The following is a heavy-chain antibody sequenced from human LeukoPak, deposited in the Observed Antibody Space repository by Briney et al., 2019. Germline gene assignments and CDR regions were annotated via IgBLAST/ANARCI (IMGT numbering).Heavy chain of an antibody. CDR3: ARATVATPSEFDY. Sequence: PSQTLSLTCTVSGGSISSGGYYWSWIRQHPGKGLEWIGYIYYSGSTYYNPSLRSRASISADTPKSQFSLKLSSTTAADTAVYYCARATVATPSEFDYWGQGTLVTVSS. CDR2: IYYSGST. D-gene: IGHD4-17*01. V-gene: IGHV4-31*03. CDR1: GGSISSGGYY. J-gene: IGHJ4*02.